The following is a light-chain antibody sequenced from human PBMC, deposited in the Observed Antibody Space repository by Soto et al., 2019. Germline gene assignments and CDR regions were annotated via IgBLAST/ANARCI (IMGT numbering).Light chain of an antibody. CDR1: QSVSSSY. V-gene: IGKV3-20*01. CDR2: DAS. Sequence: EIVLTQSPGTLSLSPGERATLSCRASQSVSSSYLAWYQQKPGQAPRLLIYDASSRATGIPDRFSGSGSGTDFTLTNSRLEPEDFAVYYCQQYGSSPRTFGQGTQVEIK. CDR3: QQYGSSPRT. J-gene: IGKJ1*01.